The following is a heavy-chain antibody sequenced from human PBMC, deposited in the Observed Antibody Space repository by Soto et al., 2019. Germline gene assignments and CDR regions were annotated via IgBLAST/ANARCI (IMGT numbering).Heavy chain of an antibody. D-gene: IGHD3-10*01. Sequence: QVQLVESGGGVVQPGRSLRLSCAASGFTFNNYGVHWVRQAPGKGLAWVAVIWYDGSNKYSADSVKGRFTISRANSKNTLYLQMNSLRAEDTAVYYCARGDVGSGILIDYWGQGTLVTVSS. CDR1: GFTFNNYG. V-gene: IGHV3-33*01. J-gene: IGHJ4*02. CDR3: ARGDVGSGILIDY. CDR2: IWYDGSNK.